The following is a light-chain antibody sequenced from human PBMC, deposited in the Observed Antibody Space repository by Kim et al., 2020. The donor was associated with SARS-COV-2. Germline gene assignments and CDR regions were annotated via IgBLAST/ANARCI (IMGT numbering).Light chain of an antibody. CDR2: VDSDGSH. CDR1: SEYKTYA. CDR3: LTWGPGIRV. J-gene: IGLJ2*01. V-gene: IGLV4-69*01. Sequence: SVNVTCTLSSEYKTYAIAWHQQLPEKGPRYLMNVDSDGSHTRGDGIPDRFSGSSSGAERYLTISSLQPEDEADYYCLTWGPGIRVFGGGTQLTVL.